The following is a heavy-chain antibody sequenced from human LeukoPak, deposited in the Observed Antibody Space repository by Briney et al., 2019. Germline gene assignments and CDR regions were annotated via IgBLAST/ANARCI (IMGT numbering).Heavy chain of an antibody. J-gene: IGHJ4*02. V-gene: IGHV4-4*02. CDR2: IHHGGTT. Sequence: PSETLSLTCTVSGDSVSSDNWWSWVRQPLGKRLEWLGEIHHGGTTTYNPSFKSRVTISVDKSRNQYSLKLSSVTAADTAVYYCGSNGYYSLDYWGRGTLVTVSS. CDR1: GDSVSSDNW. CDR3: GSNGYYSLDY. D-gene: IGHD3-3*01.